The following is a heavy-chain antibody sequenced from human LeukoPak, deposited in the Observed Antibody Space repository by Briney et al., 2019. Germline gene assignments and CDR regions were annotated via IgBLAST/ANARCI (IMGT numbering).Heavy chain of an antibody. J-gene: IGHJ4*02. Sequence: GRSLRLSCAASGFTFSSYAMHWVRQAPGKGLEWVAVISYDGSNKYYADSVKGRFTISRDNSKNTLYLQLNSLRAEDTAVYYCARHYCGSGRPDYWGQGTLVTVSS. CDR2: ISYDGSNK. V-gene: IGHV3-30*04. CDR3: ARHYCGSGRPDY. CDR1: GFTFSSYA. D-gene: IGHD3-10*01.